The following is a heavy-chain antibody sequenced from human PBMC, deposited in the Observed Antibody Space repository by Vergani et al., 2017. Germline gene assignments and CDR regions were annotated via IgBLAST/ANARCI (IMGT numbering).Heavy chain of an antibody. Sequence: QVQLQESGPGLVKPSQTLSLTCTVSGGSISSGDYYWSWIRQPPGKGLEWIGYTYYSVSTYYNPSLKSRVTIAVDTSKNQFSLKLSSVTAAATAVYYCARDRYFYGSGSYRGFTWGQGTLVTVSS. CDR3: ARDRYFYGSGSYRGFT. CDR1: GGSISSGDYY. J-gene: IGHJ5*02. D-gene: IGHD3-10*01. V-gene: IGHV4-30-4*01. CDR2: TYYSVST.